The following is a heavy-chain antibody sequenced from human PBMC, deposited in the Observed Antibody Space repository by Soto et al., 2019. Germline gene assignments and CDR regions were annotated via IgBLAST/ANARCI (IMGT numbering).Heavy chain of an antibody. CDR1: GFTFNSYR. V-gene: IGHV3-30*18. CDR3: AKDQASGQGSFDS. Sequence: GGSLRLSCAASGFTFNSYRMHWVRQAPDKGLEWVALISYDGSNQYYADSVKGRFTISRDNSKNTLFLQMNSLRADDTAVYYCAKDQASGQGSFDSWGQGTLVTVSS. J-gene: IGHJ4*02. CDR2: ISYDGSNQ.